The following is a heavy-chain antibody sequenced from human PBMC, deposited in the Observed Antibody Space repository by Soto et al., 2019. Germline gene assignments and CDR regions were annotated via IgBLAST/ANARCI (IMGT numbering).Heavy chain of an antibody. J-gene: IGHJ4*02. CDR2: IYYSGST. V-gene: IGHV4-39*01. D-gene: IGHD3-3*01. CDR1: GGSISSSSYY. Sequence: QLQLQESGPGLVKPSETLSLTCTVSGGSISSSSYYWGWIRQPPGKGLEWIGSIYYSGSTYYNPSLKSRVTISVDTSKNQFSLKLSSVTAADTAVYYCARLKEVVTIFGVVIIFDYWGQGTLVTVSS. CDR3: ARLKEVVTIFGVVIIFDY.